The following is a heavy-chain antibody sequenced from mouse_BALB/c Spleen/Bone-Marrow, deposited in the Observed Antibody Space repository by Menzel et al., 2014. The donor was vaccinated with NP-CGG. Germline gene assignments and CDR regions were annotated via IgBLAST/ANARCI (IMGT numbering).Heavy chain of an antibody. Sequence: EVMLVESGGGLVQPGGSLRLSCATSGFTFSDYYMSWVRQPPGKALEWLGFIRNKANGYTTEYSASVKGRFTISRDNSQSILYLQMNTLRAEDSATYYCPRDMGLLRFDYWGQGTTLTVSS. J-gene: IGHJ2*01. CDR1: GFTFSDYY. CDR2: IRNKANGYTT. V-gene: IGHV7-3*02. D-gene: IGHD1-1*01. CDR3: PRDMGLLRFDY.